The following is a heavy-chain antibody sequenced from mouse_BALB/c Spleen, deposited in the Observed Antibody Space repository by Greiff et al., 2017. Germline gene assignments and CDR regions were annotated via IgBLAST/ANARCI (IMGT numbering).Heavy chain of an antibody. V-gene: IGHV4-1*02. CDR2: INPDSSTI. CDR1: GFDFSRYW. CDR3: AREDAAMDY. J-gene: IGHJ4*01. Sequence: EVKVEESGGGLVQPGGSLKLSCAASGFDFSRYWMSWVRQAPGKGLEWIGEINPDSSTINYTPSLKDKFIISRDNAKNTLYLQMSKVRSEDTALYYCAREDAAMDYWGQGTSVTVSS.